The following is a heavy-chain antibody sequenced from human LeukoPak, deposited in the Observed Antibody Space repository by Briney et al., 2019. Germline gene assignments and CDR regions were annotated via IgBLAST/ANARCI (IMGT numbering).Heavy chain of an antibody. CDR2: INHSGST. CDR3: ARGPADSSGYYYEY. J-gene: IGHJ4*02. Sequence: SETLSLTCAVYGGSFSGYYWSWIRQPPGKGLEWIGEINHSGSTNYNPSLKSRVTISVDTSKNQFSLKLSSVTAADTAVYYCARGPADSSGYYYEYWGQGTLVTVSS. V-gene: IGHV4-34*01. D-gene: IGHD3-22*01. CDR1: GGSFSGYY.